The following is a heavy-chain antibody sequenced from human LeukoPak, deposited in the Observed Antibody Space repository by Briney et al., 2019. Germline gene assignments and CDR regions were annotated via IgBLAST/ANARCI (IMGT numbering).Heavy chain of an antibody. CDR2: IWYDGSNK. D-gene: IGHD4-23*01. Sequence: GGSLRLSCAASGFTFGSYGMHWVRQAPGKGLEWVAVIWYDGSNKYYADSVKGRFTISRDNSKNTLCLQMNSLRAEDTAVYYCARVGDYGGYFDYWGQGTLVTVSS. CDR1: GFTFGSYG. CDR3: ARVGDYGGYFDY. V-gene: IGHV3-33*01. J-gene: IGHJ4*02.